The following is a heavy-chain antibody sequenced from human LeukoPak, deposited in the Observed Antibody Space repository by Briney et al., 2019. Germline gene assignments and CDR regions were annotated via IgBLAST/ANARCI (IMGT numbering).Heavy chain of an antibody. CDR3: AKDRGHCVNGVCHNYYYMDV. J-gene: IGHJ6*03. CDR1: GFTFSSYG. CDR2: IWYDGSNK. Sequence: GRSLRLSCAASGFTFSSYGMHWVRQAPGKGLEWVAVIWYDGSNKYYADSVKGRFTISRDNSKNTLYLQMNSLRAEDTAVYYCAKDRGHCVNGVCHNYYYMDVWGKGTTVTVSS. V-gene: IGHV3-33*06. D-gene: IGHD2-8*01.